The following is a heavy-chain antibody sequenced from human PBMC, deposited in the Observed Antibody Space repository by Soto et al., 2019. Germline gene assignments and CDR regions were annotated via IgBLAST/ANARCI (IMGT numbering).Heavy chain of an antibody. Sequence: PSETLSLTCTVSGGSISSSSYYWGWIRQPPGKGLEWIGSIYYSGSTNYNPSLKSRVTISVDTSKNQFSLKLSSVTAADTAVYYCARDGVAAAGTGGAYYYYYMDVWGKGTTVTVSS. V-gene: IGHV4-39*07. CDR1: GGSISSSSYY. J-gene: IGHJ6*03. D-gene: IGHD6-13*01. CDR2: IYYSGST. CDR3: ARDGVAAAGTGGAYYYYYMDV.